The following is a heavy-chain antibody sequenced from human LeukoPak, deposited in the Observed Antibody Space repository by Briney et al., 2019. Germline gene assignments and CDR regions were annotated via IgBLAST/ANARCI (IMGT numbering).Heavy chain of an antibody. CDR3: ARQGWIQLWLAFDY. Sequence: NASETLSLTCSVSGGSINSGSYYWGWIRQPPGKGLEWIGNIYYSGRTYYNPSLKSRVTISVDTSENQFSLKLSSVTAADTAVYYCARQGWIQLWLAFDYWGQGTLVTVSS. J-gene: IGHJ4*02. D-gene: IGHD5-18*01. CDR2: IYYSGRT. V-gene: IGHV4-39*01. CDR1: GGSINSGSYY.